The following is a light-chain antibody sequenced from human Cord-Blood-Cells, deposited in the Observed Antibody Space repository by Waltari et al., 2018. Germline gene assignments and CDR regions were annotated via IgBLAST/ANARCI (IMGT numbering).Light chain of an antibody. Sequence: DIQLLQRPSPLSASLGRRVTITCRAIQSISSWLAWYQQKPGKAPKLLIYKASSLESGVPSRFSGSGSGTEFTLTNSSLQPDDFATDYCQQYNSYSEYTFGQGTKLEIK. CDR1: QSISSW. V-gene: IGKV1-5*03. CDR2: KAS. CDR3: QQYNSYSEYT. J-gene: IGKJ2*01.